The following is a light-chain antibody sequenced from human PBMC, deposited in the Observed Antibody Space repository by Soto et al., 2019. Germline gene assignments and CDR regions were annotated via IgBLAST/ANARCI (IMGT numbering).Light chain of an antibody. CDR2: GAS. V-gene: IGKV3-20*01. CDR1: QSVSDN. CDR3: QKYGTS. J-gene: IGKJ4*01. Sequence: EIVMTQSPVTLSVSPGERATLSCRASQSVSDNLAWYQQKPGQAPRLLIYGASSRATGIPDRFSGSGSGTDFTLTISRLEPEDFAVYYCQKYGTSFGGGTKVDIK.